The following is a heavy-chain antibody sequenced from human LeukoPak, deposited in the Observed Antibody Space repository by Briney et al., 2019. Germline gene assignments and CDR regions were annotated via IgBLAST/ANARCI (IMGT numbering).Heavy chain of an antibody. CDR1: GFTFSSHW. CDR2: INSDGSTT. CDR3: ARGLSVYARTLYYFDS. D-gene: IGHD2-8*01. J-gene: IGHJ4*02. V-gene: IGHV3-74*01. Sequence: PGGSLRLSCAASGFTFSSHWMHWVRQAPGKGLVWVSRINSDGSTTTYADSVKGRFTISRDNANNTLYLQMSSLRAEDTAVYYCARGLSVYARTLYYFDSWGQGTLVTVSS.